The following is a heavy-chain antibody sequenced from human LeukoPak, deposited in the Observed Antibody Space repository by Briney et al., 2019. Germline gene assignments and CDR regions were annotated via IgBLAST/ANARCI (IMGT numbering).Heavy chain of an antibody. D-gene: IGHD3-3*01. CDR3: AGERPTIFGVTGVFDY. CDR1: GGTFSSYA. Sequence: SVKVSCKASGGTFSSYAISWVRQAPGQGLEWMGGIIPIFGTANFAQKFQGRVTITADESTSTAYMELSSLRSEDTAVYYCAGERPTIFGVTGVFDYWGQGTLVTVSS. J-gene: IGHJ4*02. CDR2: IIPIFGTA. V-gene: IGHV1-69*01.